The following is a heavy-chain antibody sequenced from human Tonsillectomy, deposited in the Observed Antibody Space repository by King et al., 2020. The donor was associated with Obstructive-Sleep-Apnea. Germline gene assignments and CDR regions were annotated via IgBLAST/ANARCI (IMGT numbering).Heavy chain of an antibody. Sequence: VQLVQSGAEVKKPGASVKVSCKASGYSFTSYSISWGRQAPGQGLEWMGWISAYNGDTNYAQKLQGRVTMTTDTSTSTAYMELRSLRSDDTAVYYCARDPYYDILTGYYAYFDLWGRGTLVTVSS. CDR3: ARDPYYDILTGYYAYFDL. CDR1: GYSFTSYS. V-gene: IGHV1-18*01. J-gene: IGHJ2*01. CDR2: ISAYNGDT. D-gene: IGHD3-9*01.